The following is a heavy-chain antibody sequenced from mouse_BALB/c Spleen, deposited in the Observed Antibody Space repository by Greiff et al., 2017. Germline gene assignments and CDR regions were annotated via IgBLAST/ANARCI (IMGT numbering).Heavy chain of an antibody. CDR1: GFTFSSFG. CDR3: ARSGFITTVVDYFDY. D-gene: IGHD1-1*01. CDR2: ISSGSSTI. Sequence: DVMLVESGGGLVQPGGSRKLSCAASGFTFSSFGMHWVRQAPEKGLEWVAYISSGSSTIYYADTVKGRFTISRDNPKNTLFLQMTSLRSEDTAMYYCARSGFITTVVDYFDYWGQGTTLTVSS. J-gene: IGHJ2*01. V-gene: IGHV5-17*02.